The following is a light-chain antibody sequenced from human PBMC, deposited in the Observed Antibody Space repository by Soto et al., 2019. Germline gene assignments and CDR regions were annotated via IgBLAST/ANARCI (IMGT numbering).Light chain of an antibody. V-gene: IGKV1-27*01. CDR2: ATS. CDR1: QGISPY. Sequence: DVQMTQSPSSLSAFVGDRVTKTCRASQGISPYLAWFQQKPGKVHKLLIYATSTLQSGVPSRFSGSGSGTDFTLTISSLQPEDIGTYYCQKYNSAPLTFGGGTKVDIK. CDR3: QKYNSAPLT. J-gene: IGKJ4*01.